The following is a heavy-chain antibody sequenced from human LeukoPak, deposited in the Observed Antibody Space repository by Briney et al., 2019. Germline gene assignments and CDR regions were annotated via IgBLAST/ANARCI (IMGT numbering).Heavy chain of an antibody. CDR1: GFTFDDYA. D-gene: IGHD1-26*01. CDR3: AKDYSGSFDY. Sequence: GGSLRLSCAASGFTFDDYAMHWVRQAPGKGLEWVSGISWNSGSIAYADSVKGRFTISRDNAKNSLYLQMNTLRAEDTALYYCAKDYSGSFDYWGQGTLVTVSS. J-gene: IGHJ4*02. CDR2: ISWNSGSI. V-gene: IGHV3-9*01.